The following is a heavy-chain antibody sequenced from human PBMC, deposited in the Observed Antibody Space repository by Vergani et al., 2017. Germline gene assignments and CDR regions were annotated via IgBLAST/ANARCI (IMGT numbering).Heavy chain of an antibody. D-gene: IGHD6-13*01. CDR2: ISVSGGST. CDR3: AKEVSRIAAALMDV. Sequence: EVQLLESGGGLVQPGGSLRLSCAASGFTFSSYAMSWVRQAPGKGLEWVSAISVSGGSTYSADSVKGRFTISRDNSKNTMYLQMNSLRAEDTAVYYCAKEVSRIAAALMDVWGQGTTVTVSS. CDR1: GFTFSSYA. V-gene: IGHV3-23*01. J-gene: IGHJ6*02.